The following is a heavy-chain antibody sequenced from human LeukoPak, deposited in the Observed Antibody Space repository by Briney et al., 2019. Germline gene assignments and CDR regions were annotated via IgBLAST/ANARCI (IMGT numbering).Heavy chain of an antibody. D-gene: IGHD6-6*01. CDR1: GGTFSSYA. J-gene: IGHJ6*02. V-gene: IGHV1-69*13. CDR3: ARARYSSSSYHYYGMDV. CDR2: IIPIFGTA. Sequence: SVKVSCKASGGTFSSYAISWVRQAPGQGLEWMGGIIPIFGTANYAQKFQGRVTITADESTSTAYMELSSLRSEDTAVYYCARARYSSSSYHYYGMDVWGQGTTVTVSS.